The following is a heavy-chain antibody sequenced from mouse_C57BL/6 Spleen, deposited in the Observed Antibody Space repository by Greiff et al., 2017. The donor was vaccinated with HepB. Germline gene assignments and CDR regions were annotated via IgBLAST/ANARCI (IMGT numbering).Heavy chain of an antibody. CDR3: ARDMGGYFDV. D-gene: IGHD1-1*02. Sequence: QVQLKQPGAELVKPGASVKMSCKASGYTFTSYWITWVKQRPGQGLEWIGDIYPGSGSTNYNEKFKSKATLTVDTSSSTAYMQLSSLTSEDSAVYYCARDMGGYFDVWGTGTTVTVSS. CDR2: IYPGSGST. V-gene: IGHV1-55*01. J-gene: IGHJ1*03. CDR1: GYTFTSYW.